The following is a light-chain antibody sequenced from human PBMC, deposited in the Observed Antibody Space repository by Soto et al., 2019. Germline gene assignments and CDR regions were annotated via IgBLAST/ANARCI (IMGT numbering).Light chain of an antibody. V-gene: IGKV3-20*01. CDR2: GAS. Sequence: EIVMTQSPATRTRSRVQRDTLSCRASQSVSSSYLAWYQQKPGQAPRLLIYGASSRATGIPDRLSGSGSGTDFTLTISRLETEDFAVYYCQQYGSSWTFGQGTKVDIK. CDR3: QQYGSSWT. CDR1: QSVSSSY. J-gene: IGKJ1*01.